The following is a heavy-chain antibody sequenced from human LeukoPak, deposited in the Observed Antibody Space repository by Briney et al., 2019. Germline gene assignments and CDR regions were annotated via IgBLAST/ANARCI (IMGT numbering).Heavy chain of an antibody. D-gene: IGHD4-4*01. CDR3: ARDLWADYSNYEVDY. J-gene: IGHJ4*02. V-gene: IGHV1-2*02. CDR2: INPNSGGT. CDR1: GYTFTGYY. Sequence: ASVKVSCKASGYTFTGYYMHWVRQAPGQGLEWVGWINPNSGGTNYAQKFQGRVTMTRDTSISTAYMELSRLRSDDTAVYYCARDLWADYSNYEVDYWGQGTLVTVSS.